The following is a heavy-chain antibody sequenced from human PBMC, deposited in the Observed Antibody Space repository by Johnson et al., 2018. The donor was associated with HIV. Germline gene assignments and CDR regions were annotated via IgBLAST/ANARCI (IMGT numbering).Heavy chain of an antibody. V-gene: IGHV3-30-3*01. CDR3: ARDPRSSSWYYYSNDAFDI. J-gene: IGHJ3*02. Sequence: VQLVESGGGLVQPGRSLRLSCAASGFTFSSYAIYWVRQAPGKGLEWVSYISSSGSNKYYADSVKGRFPISSDNSKNTLYLQMNSLRAEDTAVYYCARDPRSSSWYYYSNDAFDIWGQGTMVTVSS. CDR1: GFTFSSYA. D-gene: IGHD6-13*01. CDR2: ISSSGSNK.